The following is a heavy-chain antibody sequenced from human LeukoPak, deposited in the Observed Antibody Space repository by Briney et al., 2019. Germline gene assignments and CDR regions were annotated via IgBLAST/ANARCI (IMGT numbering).Heavy chain of an antibody. Sequence: GGSLRLSCAASGFTFSTFSMNWVRQTPGKGLEWFSAISGSGSDIYYADSVKGRFTISRDNPKRSLYLQMNSLRAEDTAVYYCARRTFPNDAFDVWGQGTVVTVSS. J-gene: IGHJ3*01. CDR3: ARRTFPNDAFDV. CDR1: GFTFSTFS. V-gene: IGHV3-21*01. CDR2: ISGSGSDI. D-gene: IGHD1-7*01.